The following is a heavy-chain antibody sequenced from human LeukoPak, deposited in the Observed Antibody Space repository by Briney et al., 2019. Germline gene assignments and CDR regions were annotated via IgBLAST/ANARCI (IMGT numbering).Heavy chain of an antibody. V-gene: IGHV3-23*01. D-gene: IGHD2-21*01. CDR3: ATLRVVVSLSDAFDI. CDR1: GFTFSSYA. J-gene: IGHJ3*02. Sequence: GGSLRLSCAASGFTFSSYARSWVRQAPGKGLEWVSAISGSGGSTYYADSVKGRFTISRDNSKNTLYLQMNSLRAEDTAVYYCATLRVVVSLSDAFDIWGQGTMVTVSS. CDR2: ISGSGGST.